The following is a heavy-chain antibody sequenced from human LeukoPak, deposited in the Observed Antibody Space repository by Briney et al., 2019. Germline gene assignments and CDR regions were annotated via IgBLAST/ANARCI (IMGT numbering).Heavy chain of an antibody. Sequence: GGSLRLSCAASGFTLSSYAMSWVRQAPGKGLEWVSAISGSGGSTYYADSVKGRFTISRDNSKNTLYLQMNSLRAEDTAVYYCAKDRTKEGWFRVHPVDDAFDIWGQGTMVTVSS. D-gene: IGHD3-10*01. J-gene: IGHJ3*02. CDR2: ISGSGGST. CDR1: GFTLSSYA. CDR3: AKDRTKEGWFRVHPVDDAFDI. V-gene: IGHV3-23*01.